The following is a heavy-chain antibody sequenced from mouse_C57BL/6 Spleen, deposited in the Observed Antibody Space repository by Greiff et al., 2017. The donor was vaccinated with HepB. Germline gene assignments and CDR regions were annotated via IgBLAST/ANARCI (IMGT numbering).Heavy chain of an antibody. J-gene: IGHJ3*01. V-gene: IGHV1-82*01. CDR3: ARGGERGFAY. CDR1: GYAFSSSW. CDR2: IYPGDGDT. Sequence: VQRVESGPELVKPGASVKISCKASGYAFSSSWMNWVKQRPGKGLEWIGRIYPGDGDTNYNGKFKGKATLTADKSSSTAYMQLSSLTSEDSAVYFCARGGERGFAYWGQGTLVTVSA.